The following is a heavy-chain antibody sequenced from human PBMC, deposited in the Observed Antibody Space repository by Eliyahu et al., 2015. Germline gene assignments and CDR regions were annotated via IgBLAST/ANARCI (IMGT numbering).Heavy chain of an antibody. Sequence: QVQLVQSGAEVKKPGASVKVSCRASGYSFTFYYXHWXRQAPGKGLEWMRIMNPSGGSTSYAQKFQGRVTMTRDTSTSTVYMELSSLRSEDTAVYYCARHESGSYYWLGSGWFDPWGQGTLVTVSS. V-gene: IGHV1-46*01. CDR3: ARHESGSYYWLGSGWFDP. CDR1: GYSFTFYY. D-gene: IGHD3-10*01. J-gene: IGHJ5*02. CDR2: MNPSGGST.